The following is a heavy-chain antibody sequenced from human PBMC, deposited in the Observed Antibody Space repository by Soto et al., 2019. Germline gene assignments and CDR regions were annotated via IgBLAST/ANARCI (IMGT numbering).Heavy chain of an antibody. CDR2: MNPNSGNT. D-gene: IGHD3-3*01. CDR1: GYTFTSYD. J-gene: IGHJ6*03. CDR3: ARATSYPYYDFWSGYYNYYYYYMDV. V-gene: IGHV1-8*01. Sequence: GASVKVSCKASGYTFTSYDINWVRQATGQGLEWMGWMNPNSGNTGYAQKFQGRVTMTRNTSISTAYMELSSLRSEDTAVYYCARATSYPYYDFWSGYYNYYYYYMDVWGKGTTVTVSS.